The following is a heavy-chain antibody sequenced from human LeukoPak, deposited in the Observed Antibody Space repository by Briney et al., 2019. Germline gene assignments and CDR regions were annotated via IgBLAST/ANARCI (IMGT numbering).Heavy chain of an antibody. J-gene: IGHJ4*02. CDR1: GFNFSDYA. V-gene: IGHV3-23*01. CDR2: TGGSGGSA. CDR3: AKRLRTGYNYGYPDY. Sequence: PGGSLRLSCAASGFNFSDYAMSWVRQAPGKGLECVSSTGGSGGSAHYTDSVKGRFTISRDNSKDTLFLQMNSLRAEDTAVYYCAKRLRTGYNYGYPDYWGQGTLVTASS. D-gene: IGHD5-18*01.